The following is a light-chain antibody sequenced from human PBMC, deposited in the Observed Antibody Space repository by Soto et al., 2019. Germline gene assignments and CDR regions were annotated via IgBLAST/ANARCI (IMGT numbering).Light chain of an antibody. CDR1: RDISNS. J-gene: IGKJ1*01. CDR2: GAS. Sequence: DIQMTQSPSSVSASVGDRLTITCRARRDISNSLAWYQQTPGKAPKLLLRGASSLHRGVPSRFSGGGAGTEFTLTSSSLQPEDFATYYCQQTSAFPRTFGQGTKVDVK. V-gene: IGKV1-12*01. CDR3: QQTSAFPRT.